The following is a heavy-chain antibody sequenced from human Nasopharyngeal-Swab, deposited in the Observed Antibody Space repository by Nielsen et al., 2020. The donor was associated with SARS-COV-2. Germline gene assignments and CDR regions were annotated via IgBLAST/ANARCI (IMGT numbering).Heavy chain of an antibody. V-gene: IGHV7-4-1*02. J-gene: IGHJ3*02. CDR3: ASGKHSSGWYGLDAFDI. CDR2: INTNTGNP. CDR1: GYTFTSYA. D-gene: IGHD6-19*01. Sequence: ASATVSCNASGYTFTSYAMNWVRQAPGQGLEWMGWINTNTGNPTYAQGFTGRFAFSLDTSVSTAYLQISSLKAEDTAVYYCASGKHSSGWYGLDAFDIWGQGTMVTVSS.